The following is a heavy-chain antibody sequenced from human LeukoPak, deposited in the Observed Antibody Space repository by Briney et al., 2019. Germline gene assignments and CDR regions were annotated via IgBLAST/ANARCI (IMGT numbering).Heavy chain of an antibody. CDR1: GYTFTSYY. J-gene: IGHJ5*02. D-gene: IGHD3-10*01. CDR3: ARERYYYGSWSRNWFDP. V-gene: IGHV1-46*01. Sequence: GASVKVSCKASGYTFTSYYMHWVRQAPGQGLEWMGIINPSGGSTSYAQKFQGRVTMTRDTSTSTVYMELSSLRSEDTAVYYCARERYYYGSWSRNWFDPWGQGTLVTVSS. CDR2: INPSGGST.